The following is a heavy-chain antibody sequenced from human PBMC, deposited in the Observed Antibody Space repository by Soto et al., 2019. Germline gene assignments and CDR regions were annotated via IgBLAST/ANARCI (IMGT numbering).Heavy chain of an antibody. V-gene: IGHV3-23*01. CDR1: EFTFSSYA. D-gene: IGHD6-19*01. Sequence: PGGSLRLSCAASEFTFSSYAMSWVRQAPGKGLEWVSAISGSGSSSYYADSVKGRFTISRDNSKSTLYLQMNSLRAEDTAVYYCAKCSPRYSSGLKAYYFDHWGQGTLVTVSS. CDR3: AKCSPRYSSGLKAYYFDH. J-gene: IGHJ4*02. CDR2: ISGSGSSS.